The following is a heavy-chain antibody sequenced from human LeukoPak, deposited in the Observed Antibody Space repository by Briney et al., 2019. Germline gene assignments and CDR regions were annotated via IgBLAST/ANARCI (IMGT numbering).Heavy chain of an antibody. J-gene: IGHJ3*02. CDR2: GHYSGST. V-gene: IGHV4-59*01. CDR1: GDSIRNYY. Sequence: SETLSLTCTVSGDSIRNYYWNWIRQPPGKGLEWIGIGHYSGSTFSNPSLKSRVTFSVDTSKNQLSLKLTSVTAADTAVYYCARWGEQTSLRINGFDIWGQGTLVTVSS. D-gene: IGHD3-3*01. CDR3: ARWGEQTSLRINGFDI.